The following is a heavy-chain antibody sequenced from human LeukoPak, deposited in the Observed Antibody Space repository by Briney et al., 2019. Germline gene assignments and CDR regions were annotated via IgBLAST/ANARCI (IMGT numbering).Heavy chain of an antibody. V-gene: IGHV1-2*02. CDR2: INPNSGGT. Sequence: ASVKVSCKASGYTFTGYYMHWVRQAPGQGLEWMGWINPNSGGTNYSQKFQGRVTMTRDTSISTAYMELSRLRSDDPAVYYCARVRVRRDYYHYYGMDVWGQGTTVTVSS. CDR3: ARVRVRRDYYHYYGMDV. CDR1: GYTFTGYY. J-gene: IGHJ6*02.